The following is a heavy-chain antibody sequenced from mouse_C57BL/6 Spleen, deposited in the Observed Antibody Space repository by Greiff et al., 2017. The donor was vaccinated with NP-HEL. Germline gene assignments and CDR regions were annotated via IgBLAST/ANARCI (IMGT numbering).Heavy chain of an antibody. V-gene: IGHV1-52*01. CDR1: GYTFTSYW. D-gene: IGHD2-3*01. J-gene: IGHJ4*01. Sequence: VQLQQPGAELVRPGSSVKLSCKASGYTFTSYWMHWVKQRPIQGLEWIGNIDPSDSETHYNQKFKDKATLTVDKSSSTAYMQLSSLTSEDSEVYYWARPYDGYSGYAMDYWGQGTSVTVSS. CDR2: IDPSDSET. CDR3: ARPYDGYSGYAMDY.